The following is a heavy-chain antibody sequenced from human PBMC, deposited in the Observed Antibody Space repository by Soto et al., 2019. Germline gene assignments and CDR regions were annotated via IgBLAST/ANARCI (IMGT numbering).Heavy chain of an antibody. J-gene: IGHJ6*03. CDR3: ASLRFGYSPGGLLPYYMDV. V-gene: IGHV3-21*01. CDR1: GFTFSSYS. CDR2: ISSSSSYI. Sequence: GGSLRLSCAASGFTFSSYSMNWVRQAPGKGLEWVSSISSSSSYIYYADSVKGRFTISRDNAKNSLYLQMNSLRAEDTAVYYCASLRFGYSPGGLLPYYMDVWGKGTTVTVSS. D-gene: IGHD6-13*01.